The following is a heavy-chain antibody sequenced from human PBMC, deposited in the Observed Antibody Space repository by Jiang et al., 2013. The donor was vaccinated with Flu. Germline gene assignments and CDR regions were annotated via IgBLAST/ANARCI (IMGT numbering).Heavy chain of an antibody. Sequence: SGAEVKKPGASVKVSCKASGYTFTSYYMHWVRQAPGQGLEWMGIINPSGGSTSYAQKFRGRVTMTRDTSTSTVYMELSSLRSEDTAVYYCARDILPRKQESAPSWYHSGMDVWGQGTTATVSS. D-gene: IGHD1-14*01. CDR2: INPSGGST. V-gene: IGHV1-46*01. J-gene: IGHJ6*02. CDR3: ARDILPRKQESAPSWYHSGMDV. CDR1: GYTFTSYY.